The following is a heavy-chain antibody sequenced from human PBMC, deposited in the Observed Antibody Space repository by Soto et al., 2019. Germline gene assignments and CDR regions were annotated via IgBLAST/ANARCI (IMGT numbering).Heavy chain of an antibody. CDR2: INPLKGDT. CDR1: GYTFTTYG. CDR3: ARVNVPAAVLGAFDV. J-gene: IGHJ3*01. V-gene: IGHV1-18*01. D-gene: IGHD2-2*01. Sequence: QAQLVQSGGEMKKAGASVKVSCKASGYTFTTYGITWVRQAPGQGLDWMGWINPLKGDTKSAANFQDRVTMPTDTSTGPAYIELRSLRSDDTAVYYCARVNVPAAVLGAFDVWGQGTLVTVSS.